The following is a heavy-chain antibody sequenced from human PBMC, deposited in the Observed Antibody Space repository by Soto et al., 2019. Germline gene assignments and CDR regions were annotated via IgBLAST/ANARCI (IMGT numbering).Heavy chain of an antibody. V-gene: IGHV3-23*01. D-gene: IGHD6-13*01. CDR2: LSDSGSST. Sequence: PGGSLRLSCTASGFTFNSHAMTWVRQAPGKGLEWVSGLSDSGSSTYYADSVKGRFTISRDNFMNTVYLQMNTLRVEDTAVYYCAKSTPTWQQLVPMPDYWGQGTLVTVSS. J-gene: IGHJ4*02. CDR3: AKSTPTWQQLVPMPDY. CDR1: GFTFNSHA.